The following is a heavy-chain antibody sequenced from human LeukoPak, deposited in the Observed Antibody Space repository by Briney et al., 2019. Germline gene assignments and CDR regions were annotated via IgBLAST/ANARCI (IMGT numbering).Heavy chain of an antibody. J-gene: IGHJ4*02. D-gene: IGHD2-2*01. CDR2: MNPHSGNT. Sequence: ASVTVSCKASVYTFTAYDINWVRQATGQGLEWMGWMNPHSGNTGFAQNFQGRVAMTRNTSIDTAYMELSSLRVEDTAVYYCVRGFRSDTSGRKFDCGGQGTLVTVSS. CDR1: VYTFTAYD. CDR3: VRGFRSDTSGRKFDC. V-gene: IGHV1-8*01.